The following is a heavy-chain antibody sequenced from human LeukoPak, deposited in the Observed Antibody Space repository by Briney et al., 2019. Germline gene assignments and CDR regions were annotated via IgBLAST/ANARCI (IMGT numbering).Heavy chain of an antibody. CDR2: IYSGGST. CDR3: ARGGVPAAGDY. D-gene: IGHD2-2*01. J-gene: IGHJ4*02. CDR1: GFTVSSNY. V-gene: IGHV3-53*01. Sequence: GGSLRLSCAASGFTVSSNYMSWVRQAPGKGLEWVSVIYSGGSTYYADSVKGRFTISRDNSKSTLYIQMNSLRAEDTAVYYCARGGVPAAGDYWGQGTLVTVSS.